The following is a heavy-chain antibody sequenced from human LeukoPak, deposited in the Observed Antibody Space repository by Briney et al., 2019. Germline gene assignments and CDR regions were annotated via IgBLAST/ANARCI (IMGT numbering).Heavy chain of an antibody. Sequence: PSETLSLTCAVYGGSFSGYYWSWIRQPPGRGLEWIGEINHSGSTNYNPSLKSRVTISVDTSKNQFSLKLSSVTAADTAVYYCARYVWGSYRYQPWGQGTLVTVSS. CDR2: INHSGST. CDR1: GGSFSGYY. J-gene: IGHJ5*02. CDR3: ARYVWGSYRYQP. V-gene: IGHV4-34*01. D-gene: IGHD3-16*02.